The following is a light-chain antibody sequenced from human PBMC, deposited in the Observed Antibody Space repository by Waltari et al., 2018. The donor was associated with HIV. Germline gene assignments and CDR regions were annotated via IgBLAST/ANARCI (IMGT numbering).Light chain of an antibody. J-gene: IGLJ3*02. Sequence: SYEVPQQPSVAVSPAQTASIKSTGYELGDKYTSWYQQKPGQPPLLVIYQDNKRPSGIPERFSGSSSGHTATLTISGTLPMDEADYYCQAWGSSTSGVFGTGTKLTVL. CDR1: ELGDKY. CDR2: QDN. V-gene: IGLV3-1*01. CDR3: QAWGSSTSGV.